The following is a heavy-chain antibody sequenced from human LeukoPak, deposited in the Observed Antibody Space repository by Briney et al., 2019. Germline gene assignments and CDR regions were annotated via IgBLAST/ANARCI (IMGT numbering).Heavy chain of an antibody. J-gene: IGHJ6*02. V-gene: IGHV1-24*01. D-gene: IGHD4-17*01. CDR2: FDPEDGET. Sequence: ASVKVSCKVSGYTLTELSMHWVRQAPGKGLEWMGGFDPEDGETIYAQKFQGRVTMTEDTSTDTAYMELSSLRSEDTAVYYCAREIRGDLTRAYYYYGMDVWGQGTTVTVSS. CDR3: AREIRGDLTRAYYYYGMDV. CDR1: GYTLTELS.